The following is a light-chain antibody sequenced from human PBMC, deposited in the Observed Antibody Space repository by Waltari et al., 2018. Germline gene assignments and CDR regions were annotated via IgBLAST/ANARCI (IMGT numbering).Light chain of an antibody. CDR2: DAS. CDR1: QSIRSY. V-gene: IGKV1-39*01. CDR3: QQSYSTPRGA. J-gene: IGKJ2*01. Sequence: DIQMTQSPSSLSASVGDRVTITCRASQSIRSYLNWYQQKPGKAPKLLIYDASNLQSGVPSRFSGSGSGTDFTLTISRLQAEDFATYFCQQSYSTPRGAFGQGTKLEIK.